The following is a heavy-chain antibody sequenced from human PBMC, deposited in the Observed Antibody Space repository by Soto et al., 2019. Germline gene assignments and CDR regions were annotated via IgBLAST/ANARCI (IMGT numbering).Heavy chain of an antibody. CDR3: AGQGRQLVADYYYGMDV. V-gene: IGHV1-69*01. D-gene: IGHD6-6*01. Sequence: QVQLVQSGAEVKKPGSSVKVSCKASGGTFSSYAISWVRQAPGQGLEWMGGIIPIFGTANYAQKFQGRVTITADESTSTAYMELSSLRSEDTAVYYCAGQGRQLVADYYYGMDVWGQGTTVTVSS. CDR1: GGTFSSYA. J-gene: IGHJ6*02. CDR2: IIPIFGTA.